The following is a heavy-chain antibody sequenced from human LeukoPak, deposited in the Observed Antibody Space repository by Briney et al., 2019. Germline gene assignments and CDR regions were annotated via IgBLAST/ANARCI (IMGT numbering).Heavy chain of an antibody. CDR2: ISSSSSYI. D-gene: IGHD3-22*01. V-gene: IGHV3-21*01. Sequence: GGSLRLSCAASGFTFSSYWMSWVRQAPGKGLEWVSSISSSSSYIYYADSVKGRFTISRDNAKNSLYLQMNSLRAEDTAVYYCARDPPTYYYDSSGYFDYWGQGTLVTVSS. J-gene: IGHJ4*02. CDR1: GFTFSSYW. CDR3: ARDPPTYYYDSSGYFDY.